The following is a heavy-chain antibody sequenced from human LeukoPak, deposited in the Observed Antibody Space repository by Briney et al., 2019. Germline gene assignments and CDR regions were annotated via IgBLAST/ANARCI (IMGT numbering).Heavy chain of an antibody. Sequence: TGGSLRLSCVASGITFSTYAMSWVRQAPGKGLEWVSAISGSGGSTYYADSVKGRFTISRDNSKNTLYLQMNSLRAEDTAVYYCAKVGGYDYVWGSYRLYYFDYWGQGTLVTVSS. CDR3: AKVGGYDYVWGSYRLYYFDY. V-gene: IGHV3-23*01. J-gene: IGHJ4*02. D-gene: IGHD3-16*02. CDR2: ISGSGGST. CDR1: GITFSTYA.